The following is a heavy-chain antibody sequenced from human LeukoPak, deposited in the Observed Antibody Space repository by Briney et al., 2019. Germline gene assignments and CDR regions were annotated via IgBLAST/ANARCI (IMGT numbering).Heavy chain of an antibody. V-gene: IGHV3-53*04. J-gene: IGHJ4*02. CDR1: GFTVSSNY. Sequence: PGGSLRLSCAASGFTVSSNYMSWVRQAPGKGLEWVSVIYSGGSTYYADSVKGRFTISRHNSKNTLYLQMNSLRAEDTAVYYCARSSRPRSGYGSGSYSFDYWGQGTLVTVSS. CDR3: ARSSRPRSGYGSGSYSFDY. D-gene: IGHD3-10*01. CDR2: IYSGGST.